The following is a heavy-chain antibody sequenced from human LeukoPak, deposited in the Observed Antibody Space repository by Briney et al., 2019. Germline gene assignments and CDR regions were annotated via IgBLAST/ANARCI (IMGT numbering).Heavy chain of an antibody. CDR3: ARLTTDHIVVVVAALYIDY. Sequence: PSETLSLTCTASVGSISSSSYYWGWIRQPPGKGLEWIGSIYYSGSTYYNPSLKSRVTISVDTSKNQFSLKLSSVTAADTAVYYCARLTTDHIVVVVAALYIDYWGQGTLVTVSS. CDR2: IYYSGST. D-gene: IGHD2-15*01. V-gene: IGHV4-39*01. J-gene: IGHJ4*02. CDR1: VGSISSSSYY.